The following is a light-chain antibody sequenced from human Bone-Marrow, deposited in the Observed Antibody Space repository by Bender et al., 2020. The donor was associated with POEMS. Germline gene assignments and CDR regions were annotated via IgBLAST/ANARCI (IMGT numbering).Light chain of an antibody. CDR2: VNSDGTH. CDR1: RGHSRYA. V-gene: IGLV4-69*01. CDR3: QTWATGVGWV. J-gene: IGLJ3*02. Sequence: QLMLTQSPSASAALGASVKLTCSLGRGHSRYAIAWHQQQPGTGPRYLMKVNSDGTHTKGDGIPDRFSGSSSGTERYLTISSLRSEDEADYYCQTWATGVGWVFGGGTKLTVL.